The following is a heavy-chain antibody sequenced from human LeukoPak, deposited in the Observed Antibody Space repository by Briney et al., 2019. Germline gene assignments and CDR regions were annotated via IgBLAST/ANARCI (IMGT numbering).Heavy chain of an antibody. J-gene: IGHJ6*02. V-gene: IGHV4-34*01. D-gene: IGHD1-20*01. CDR1: GGSFSGYY. Sequence: SETLSLTCAVYGGSFSGYYWSWIRQPPGQGLEWIGVINHSGSTNYNPSLKSRVTISVDTSKNQFSLKLSSVTAADTAVYYCARSNWNDVLPLYYYGMDVWGQGTTVTVSS. CDR2: INHSGST. CDR3: ARSNWNDVLPLYYYGMDV.